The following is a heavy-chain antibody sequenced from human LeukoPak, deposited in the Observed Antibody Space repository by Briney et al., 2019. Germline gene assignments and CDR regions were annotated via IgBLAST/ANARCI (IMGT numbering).Heavy chain of an antibody. CDR1: GYSFTSYW. D-gene: IGHD4-11*01. J-gene: IGHJ6*03. Sequence: KGGESLKISCKCSGYSFTSYWIGWVRQMPGKGLEWMGIIYPGDSDTRYSPSFQGQVTISADKCISTAYLQWSSLKASDTAIYYCASATYSDYYMDVWGKGTTVTVSS. CDR3: ASATYSDYYMDV. V-gene: IGHV5-51*01. CDR2: IYPGDSDT.